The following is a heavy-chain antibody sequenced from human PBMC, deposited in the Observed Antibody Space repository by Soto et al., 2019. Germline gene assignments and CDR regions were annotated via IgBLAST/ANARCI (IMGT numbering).Heavy chain of an antibody. CDR2: IYYSGST. D-gene: IGHD2-15*01. V-gene: IGHV4-4*02. J-gene: IGHJ4*02. CDR3: ARVADCSGGSCYFSVDY. CDR1: GGSISSSNW. Sequence: SETLSLTCAVSGGSISSSNWCRRVSQPPGKGLEWIGYIYYSGSTYYNPSLKSRVTISVDTSKNQFSLKLSSVTAADTAVYYCARVADCSGGSCYFSVDYWGQGTLVTVSS.